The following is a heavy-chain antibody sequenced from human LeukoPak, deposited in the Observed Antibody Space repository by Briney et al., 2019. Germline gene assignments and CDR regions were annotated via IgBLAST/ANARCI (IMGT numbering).Heavy chain of an antibody. CDR2: INPHGTGT. V-gene: IGHV1-2*02. D-gene: IGHD2-2*01. CDR1: GYTFTDYY. CDR3: ARGGSDCYTTSCQRNFDY. Sequence: ASVKVSCKASGYTFTDYYFHWVRQAPGQGLEWLGWINPHGTGTTYAQEFRGRVTMTRDTSMNTDYMELCGLRPDDTAVYYCARGGSDCYTTSCQRNFDYWGQGTLVTVSP. J-gene: IGHJ4*02.